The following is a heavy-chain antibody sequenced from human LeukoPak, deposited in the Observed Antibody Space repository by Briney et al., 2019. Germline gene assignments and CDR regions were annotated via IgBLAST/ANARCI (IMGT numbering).Heavy chain of an antibody. J-gene: IGHJ3*02. CDR1: GFTFSDYY. Sequence: GGSLRHSCVGSGFTFSDYYMNWIRQAPGKGLEWISYITAGNTKAYADSVKGRFTVSRDNAEHSLFLQMNSLRAEDTAVYYCARDVRGDGLSTYNAFDIWGRGTLVTVSS. V-gene: IGHV3-11*01. CDR3: ARDVRGDGLSTYNAFDI. D-gene: IGHD5-24*01. CDR2: ITAGNTK.